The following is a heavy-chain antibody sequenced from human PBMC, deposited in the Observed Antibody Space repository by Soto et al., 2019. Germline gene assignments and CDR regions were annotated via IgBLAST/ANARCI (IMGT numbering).Heavy chain of an antibody. Sequence: SETLSLTCTVSGGSISSGGYYWSWIRQHPGKGLEWIGYIYYSGSTYYNPSLKSRVTISVDTSKNQFSLKLSSETAADTAVYYCARAAATMVRGNWFDPWGQGTLVTVSS. CDR3: ARAAATMVRGNWFDP. D-gene: IGHD3-10*01. CDR1: GGSISSGGYY. J-gene: IGHJ5*02. V-gene: IGHV4-31*03. CDR2: IYYSGST.